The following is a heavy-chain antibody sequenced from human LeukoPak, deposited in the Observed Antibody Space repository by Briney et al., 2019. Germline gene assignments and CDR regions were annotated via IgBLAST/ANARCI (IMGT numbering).Heavy chain of an antibody. CDR2: ISYDGSNK. J-gene: IGHJ3*02. V-gene: IGHV3-30*03. D-gene: IGHD5-12*01. Sequence: GRSLRLSCAASGFTFSSYGMHWVRQAPGKGLEWVAVISYDGSNKYYADSVKGRFTISRDNSKNTLYLQMNSLRAEDTAVYYCARAREGYAAFDIWGQGTMVTVSS. CDR1: GFTFSSYG. CDR3: ARAREGYAAFDI.